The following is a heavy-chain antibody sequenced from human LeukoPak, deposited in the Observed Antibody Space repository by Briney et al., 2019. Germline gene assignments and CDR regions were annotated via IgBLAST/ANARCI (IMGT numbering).Heavy chain of an antibody. V-gene: IGHV1-3*03. CDR3: ARDMSIAAAGPSRTFDY. D-gene: IGHD6-13*01. CDR1: GYTFTSYA. CDR2: INAGNGNT. Sequence: ASVKVSCKASGYTFTSYAMHWVRQAPGQRLEWMGWINAGNGNTKYSQEFQGRVTITRDTSASTAYMELSSLRSEDMAVYYCARDMSIAAAGPSRTFDYWGQGTLVTVSS. J-gene: IGHJ4*02.